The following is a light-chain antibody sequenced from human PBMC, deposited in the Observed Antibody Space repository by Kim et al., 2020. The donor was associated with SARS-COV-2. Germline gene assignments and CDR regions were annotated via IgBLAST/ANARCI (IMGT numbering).Light chain of an antibody. V-gene: IGLV2-23*02. J-gene: IGLJ3*02. CDR2: EVN. Sequence: GQSITSSCTGTRSDVGSYNLVSWYQQHPGKAPRLMIFEVNKRPSRVSDRFSASKSANTASLTISGLQAEDEADYYCCSYAGSSTWVFGGGTQLTVL. CDR3: CSYAGSSTWV. CDR1: RSDVGSYNL.